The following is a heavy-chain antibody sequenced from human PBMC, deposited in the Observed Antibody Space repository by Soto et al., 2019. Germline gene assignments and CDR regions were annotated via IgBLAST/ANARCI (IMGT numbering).Heavy chain of an antibody. V-gene: IGHV4-39*01. CDR1: GGSISSSSYY. J-gene: IGHJ6*03. D-gene: IGHD2-2*01. Sequence: SETLSLTCTVSGGSISSSSYYWGWIRQPPGKGLEWIGSIYYSGSTYYNPSLKSRVTISVDTSKNQFSLKLSSVTAADTAVYYCARHEVVPANYYYYYMDVWGKGTTVTVSS. CDR3: ARHEVVPANYYYYYMDV. CDR2: IYYSGST.